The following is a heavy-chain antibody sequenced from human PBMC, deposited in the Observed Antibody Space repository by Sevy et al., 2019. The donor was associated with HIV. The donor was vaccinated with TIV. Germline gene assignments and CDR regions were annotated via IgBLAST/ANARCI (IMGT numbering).Heavy chain of an antibody. J-gene: IGHJ4*02. D-gene: IGHD6-13*01. Sequence: GSLRLSCAASGFTFRSHGMHWVRQAPGKGLEWVAVISFDGSYKSHGDSVKGRFTISRDDFKSTLYLQMDSLRPEDTAVYYCARDSGYSINWYPAYWGQGTLVTVSS. CDR2: ISFDGSYK. CDR3: ARDSGYSINWYPAY. V-gene: IGHV3-30*03. CDR1: GFTFRSHG.